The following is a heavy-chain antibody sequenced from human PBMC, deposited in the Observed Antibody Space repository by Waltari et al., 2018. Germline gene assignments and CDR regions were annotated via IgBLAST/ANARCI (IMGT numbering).Heavy chain of an antibody. D-gene: IGHD2-15*01. CDR1: GYIFGDYA. Sequence: EVHMVESGGDLVQPGRSLRLSCRGSGYIFGDYAVGWFRQAPGKGLEWIGFVRSNIYGGVAEYAASVTGRFTITRDDDDNIADLQMDSLRREDTAVYYCARESSGNIGWFDSWGRGTLVTVSS. CDR3: ARESSGNIGWFDS. V-gene: IGHV3-49*03. CDR2: VRSNIYGGVA. J-gene: IGHJ5*01.